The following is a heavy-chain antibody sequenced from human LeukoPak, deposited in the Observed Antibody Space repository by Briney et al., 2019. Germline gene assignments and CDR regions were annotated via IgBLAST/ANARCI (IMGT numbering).Heavy chain of an antibody. CDR3: AREASHGVGYYYYYMDV. V-gene: IGHV3-64*01. J-gene: IGHJ6*03. CDR2: ISSNGGGT. D-gene: IGHD2-15*01. Sequence: PGGSLRLSCAASGFTFSSYAMHWVRQAPGKGLEYVSAISSNGGGTYYANSVKGRFTISRDNSKNTLYLQMGSLRAEDMAVYYCAREASHGVGYYYYYMDVWGKGTTVTVSS. CDR1: GFTFSSYA.